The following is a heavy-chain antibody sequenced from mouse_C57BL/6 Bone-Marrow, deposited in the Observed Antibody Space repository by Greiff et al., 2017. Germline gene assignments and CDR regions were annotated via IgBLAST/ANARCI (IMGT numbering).Heavy chain of an antibody. CDR1: GYTFTDYY. D-gene: IGHD1-1*02. CDR2: IYPGSGNT. J-gene: IGHJ2*01. Sequence: VQLQQSGAELVRPGASVKLSCKASGYTFTDYYINWVKQRPGQGLEWIARIYPGSGNTYYNEKFKGKATLTAEKSSSTAYMQLNSLTSEDSAFYFCASGGNYGYYFDYWGQGTTLTVSA. CDR3: ASGGNYGYYFDY. V-gene: IGHV1-76*01.